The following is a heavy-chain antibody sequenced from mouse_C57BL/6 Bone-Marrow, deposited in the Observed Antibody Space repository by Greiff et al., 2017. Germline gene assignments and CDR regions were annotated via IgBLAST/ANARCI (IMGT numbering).Heavy chain of an antibody. D-gene: IGHD4-1*01. CDR1: GFTFSSYA. CDR3: ARVTGTGWYFDV. V-gene: IGHV5-4*03. CDR2: ISDGGSYT. Sequence: EVKLVESGGGLVKPGGSLKLSCAASGFTFSSYAMSWVRQTPEKRLAWVATISDGGSYTYYPDNVKGRFTISRDNAKNNLYLQMSHLKSEDTAMYYCARVTGTGWYFDVWGTGTTVTVSS. J-gene: IGHJ1*03.